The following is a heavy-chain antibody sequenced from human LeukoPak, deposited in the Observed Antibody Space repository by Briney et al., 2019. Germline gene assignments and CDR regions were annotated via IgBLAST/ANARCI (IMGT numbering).Heavy chain of an antibody. D-gene: IGHD2/OR15-2a*01. J-gene: IGHJ4*02. CDR1: GFSLSDYG. CDR2: ITTNSAK. Sequence: GGSLRLSCAASGFSLSDYGISWARQAPGKGLEWISYITTNSAKFYADSVRGRIAIPRDNDKNSVYLQMNSLRDEDTAVYYCTRGRYQFLGPNDSWGQGSLVTVSS. CDR3: TRGRYQFLGPNDS. V-gene: IGHV3-48*02.